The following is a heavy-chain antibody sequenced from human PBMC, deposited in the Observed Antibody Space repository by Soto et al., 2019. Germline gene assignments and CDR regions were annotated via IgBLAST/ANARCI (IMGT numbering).Heavy chain of an antibody. CDR3: AKEYRDTFWFFDY. J-gene: IGHJ4*01. V-gene: IGHV3-30*18. CDR1: RSTFRSYS. CDR2: IGSDAETQ. D-gene: IGHD3-9*01. Sequence: PGGSLRLSCAAPRSTFRSYSIHWVRQAPGKGLEWVAVIGSDAETQHYADSVKGRFSISRDTSRNTVSLQMNALRVEDTAIYYCAKEYRDTFWFFDYWGHGTQVTVSS.